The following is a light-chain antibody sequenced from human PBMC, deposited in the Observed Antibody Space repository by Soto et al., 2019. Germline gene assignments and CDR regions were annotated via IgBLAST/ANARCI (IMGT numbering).Light chain of an antibody. CDR2: EGT. Sequence: QSALPQPASVSGSHGQSITISCTGTSSDVGNYNLVSWYQQYPDKAPKLIISEGTKRPSGVSDRFSGSKSGNTASLTISGLQAEDEADYYCCSYAGSNTYVFGGGTKLTVL. CDR1: SSDVGNYNL. J-gene: IGLJ3*02. V-gene: IGLV2-23*01. CDR3: CSYAGSNTYV.